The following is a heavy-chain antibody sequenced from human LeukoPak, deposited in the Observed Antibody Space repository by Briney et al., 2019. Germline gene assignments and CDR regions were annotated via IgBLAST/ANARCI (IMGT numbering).Heavy chain of an antibody. CDR3: AREIFNGFDI. CDR1: GFTFRSYA. J-gene: IGHJ3*02. Sequence: GRSPRLSCAGSGFTFRSYAMHWVRQAPGKGLEWVAVISYDGSNKDYADSVKGRFTISRDNSKNTLFLQMNSLRAEDTAVYYCAREIFNGFDIWGQGTTVTVSS. V-gene: IGHV3-30-3*01. CDR2: ISYDGSNK.